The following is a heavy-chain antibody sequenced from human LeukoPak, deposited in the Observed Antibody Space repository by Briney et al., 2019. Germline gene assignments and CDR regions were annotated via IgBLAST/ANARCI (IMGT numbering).Heavy chain of an antibody. D-gene: IGHD6-13*01. CDR1: GGSISSYY. CDR3: ARDSTYSSSWYGY. V-gene: IGHV4-59*01. CDR2: IYYSGST. Sequence: SETLSLTCTVSGGSISSYYWSWIRQPPGKGLEWIGYIYYSGSTNYNPSLKSRVTISVDTSKNQFSLKLSSVTAADTAVYYCARDSTYSSSWYGYWGQGTLVTVSS. J-gene: IGHJ4*02.